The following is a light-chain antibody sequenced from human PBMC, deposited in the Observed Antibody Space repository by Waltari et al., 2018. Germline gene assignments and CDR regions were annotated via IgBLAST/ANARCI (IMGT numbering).Light chain of an antibody. V-gene: IGKV3-11*01. Sequence: DILFTQSPANLSLSPGERATLSCRASQSINNYLAWYQQKPGQAPRLLIYSASNRATGIPARFSGSGSGTDFFLTISSRDPEDFAVYYCQQRSSWPRTFGQGTRVEIK. CDR2: SAS. CDR1: QSINNY. J-gene: IGKJ1*01. CDR3: QQRSSWPRT.